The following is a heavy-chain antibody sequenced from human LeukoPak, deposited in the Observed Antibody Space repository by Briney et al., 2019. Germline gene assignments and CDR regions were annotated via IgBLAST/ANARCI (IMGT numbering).Heavy chain of an antibody. Sequence: SVKVSCKASGYTFTSYDINWVRQAPGQGLDWMGRIIPILGIANYAQKFQGRVTITADKSTSTAYMELSSLRSEDTAVYHCARGEGVMRHYGDFQYAFDIWGQGTMVTVSS. J-gene: IGHJ3*02. CDR2: IIPILGIA. D-gene: IGHD4-17*01. CDR1: GYTFTSYD. V-gene: IGHV1-69*04. CDR3: ARGEGVMRHYGDFQYAFDI.